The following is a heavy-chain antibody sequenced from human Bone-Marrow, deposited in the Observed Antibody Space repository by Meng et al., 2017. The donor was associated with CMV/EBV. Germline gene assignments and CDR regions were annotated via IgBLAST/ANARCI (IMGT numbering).Heavy chain of an antibody. CDR1: GFTFSSYS. V-gene: IGHV3-48*04. CDR3: ARDRWSGYYRGYYYYGMDV. D-gene: IGHD3-3*01. Sequence: GESLKISCAASGFTFSSYSMNWVRQAPGKGLEWVSYISGSSSTIYYADSVKGRFTISRDDAKNSLYLQMNSLRAEDTAVYYCARDRWSGYYRGYYYYGMDVWGQGTTVTVSS. J-gene: IGHJ6*02. CDR2: ISGSSSTI.